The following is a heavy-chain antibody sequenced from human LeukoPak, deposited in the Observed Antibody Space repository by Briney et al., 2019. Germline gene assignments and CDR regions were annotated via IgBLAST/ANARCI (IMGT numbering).Heavy chain of an antibody. CDR1: GYTFTGNY. D-gene: IGHD2-2*01. Sequence: GASVKVSCKASGYTFTGNYMHWVRQAPGQGLEWMGWINPKSGGSEYAQKYQGRVTMTRDTSISTAYMELSSLRSDDTAVYFCARDHCSDAGCYEHHYFGMDVWGQGTTVTVSS. J-gene: IGHJ6*02. V-gene: IGHV1-2*02. CDR3: ARDHCSDAGCYEHHYFGMDV. CDR2: INPKSGGS.